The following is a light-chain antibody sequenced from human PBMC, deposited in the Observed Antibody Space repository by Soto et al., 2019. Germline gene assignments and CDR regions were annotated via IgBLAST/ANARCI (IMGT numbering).Light chain of an antibody. CDR3: SAWDDSLKGVV. V-gene: IGLV7-46*01. CDR2: DTS. J-gene: IGLJ2*01. CDR1: TGAVTSGHY. Sequence: QAVVTQEPSLTVSPGGTVTLTCGSSTGAVTSGHYPYWFQQKPGQAPRTLIYDTSNKHSWTPARFSGSLLGGKAALTLSGAQPEDEAEYYCSAWDDSLKGVVFGGGTKVTVL.